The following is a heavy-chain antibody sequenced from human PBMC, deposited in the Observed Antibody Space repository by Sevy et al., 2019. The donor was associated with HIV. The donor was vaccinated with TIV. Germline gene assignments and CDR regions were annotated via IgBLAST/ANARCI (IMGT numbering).Heavy chain of an antibody. CDR1: GFSFSSYN. D-gene: IGHD3-10*01. CDR2: ISRRSDYI. CDR3: VKEGRDDFNPYFDY. J-gene: IGHJ4*02. Sequence: GGSLRLSCAASGFSFSSYNMNWVLQAPGKGLEWVSGISRRSDYIYYAESVKGRFTSSRDNAKNSLFLQMNSLRPEDTGVYYCVKEGRDDFNPYFDYWGQGALVTVSS. V-gene: IGHV3-21*01.